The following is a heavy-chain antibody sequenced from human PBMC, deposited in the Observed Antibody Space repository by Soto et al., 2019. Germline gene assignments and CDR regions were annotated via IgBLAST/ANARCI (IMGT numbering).Heavy chain of an antibody. CDR3: AKVFSPEGGNYFDH. Sequence: EVQLLESGGGLVQPGGSLRLSCAASGFTFSNYAMNWVRQAPGKGLEWVSAISNSFSDGNTHYADSVKGRFSISRDNDKNTVFLEMNSLRAEDTAVYYCAKVFSPEGGNYFDHWGQGTLVTVSS. CDR1: GFTFSNYA. J-gene: IGHJ4*02. V-gene: IGHV3-23*01. CDR2: ISNSFSDGNT.